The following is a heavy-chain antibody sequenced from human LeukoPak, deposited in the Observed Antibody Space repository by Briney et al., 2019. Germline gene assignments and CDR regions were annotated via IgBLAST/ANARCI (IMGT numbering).Heavy chain of an antibody. CDR2: ISYDGSNK. J-gene: IGHJ4*02. Sequence: GRSLRLSCAASGFTFSIYGMHWVRQAPGKRLGWVAVISYDGSNKYYADSVKGRFSISRDNSKNTLYMQMNSVRAEDTGVYYCAKQGPPDSYGGPIDYWGQGTLVTVSA. CDR1: GFTFSIYG. CDR3: AKQGPPDSYGGPIDY. V-gene: IGHV3-30*18. D-gene: IGHD5-18*01.